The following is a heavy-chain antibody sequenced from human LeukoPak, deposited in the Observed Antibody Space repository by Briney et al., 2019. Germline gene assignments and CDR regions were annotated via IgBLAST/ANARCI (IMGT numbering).Heavy chain of an antibody. CDR3: ARPDLCSGGSCYYHY. CDR1: GYSFTSYW. Sequence: GESLKISCKGSGYSFTSYWIGWVRQMPGKGLAWMGIIYPGDSDTRYSPSFQGQVTISADKSISTAYLQWSSLKASDTAMYYCARPDLCSGGSCYYHYWGQGTLVTVSS. V-gene: IGHV5-51*01. D-gene: IGHD2-15*01. J-gene: IGHJ4*02. CDR2: IYPGDSDT.